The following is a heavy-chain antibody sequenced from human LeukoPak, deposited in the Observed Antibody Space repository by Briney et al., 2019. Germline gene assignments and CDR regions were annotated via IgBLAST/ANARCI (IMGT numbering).Heavy chain of an antibody. D-gene: IGHD6-6*01. V-gene: IGHV6-1*01. CDR2: TYYRSKWYY. Sequence: SQTLSLTCAIAGDSVSSNSGAWNWIRQSPSRGLEWLGRTYYRSKWYYEYAESVKSRITVNGDTSKNQFSLQLNSVTPEDTAVYYCASGLVRSGFDPWGQGTLVTVSS. J-gene: IGHJ5*02. CDR1: GDSVSSNSGA. CDR3: ASGLVRSGFDP.